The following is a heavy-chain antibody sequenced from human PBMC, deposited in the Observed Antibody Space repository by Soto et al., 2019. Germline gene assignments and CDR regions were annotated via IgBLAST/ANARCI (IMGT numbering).Heavy chain of an antibody. V-gene: IGHV4-59*01. CDR2: IHYSGST. D-gene: IGHD5-18*01. CDR1: GGSISSDY. Sequence: SETLSLTCTVSGGSISSDYWSWIRQPPGKGLEWVGYIHYSGSTNYNASLKSRVTISVDTSKNQFSLKLRSVTAADTAVYYCARVRGYSYGFPFDYWGQGNLVTVSS. CDR3: ARVRGYSYGFPFDY. J-gene: IGHJ4*02.